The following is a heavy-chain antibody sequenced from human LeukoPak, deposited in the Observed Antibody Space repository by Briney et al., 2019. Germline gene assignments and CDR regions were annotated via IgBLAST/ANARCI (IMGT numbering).Heavy chain of an antibody. D-gene: IGHD6-13*01. CDR2: INRDGTKT. J-gene: IGHJ5*02. Sequence: PGGSLRLSCAASGFTFTNFWMTWVRQSPGKGLEWVANINRDGTKTTYVDSVKGGFTISRDNAKNSLFLHISSLRAEDTAVYYCATAPAAADSSWGQGTLVAVSS. CDR3: ATAPAAADSS. CDR1: GFTFTNFW. V-gene: IGHV3-7*01.